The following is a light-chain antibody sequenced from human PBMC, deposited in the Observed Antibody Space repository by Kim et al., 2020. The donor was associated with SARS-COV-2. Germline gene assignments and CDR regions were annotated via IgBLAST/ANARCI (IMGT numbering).Light chain of an antibody. V-gene: IGLV3-19*01. Sequence: ALGQTGRITCQGDSLRSYYASWYQEKTGQAPVLVIYGKNNRPSGIPGRFSGSSSGNTAYLTITGAQAEDEADYYCNARDSSGNHLVFGGGTKLKVL. CDR2: GKN. CDR1: SLRSYY. J-gene: IGLJ3*02. CDR3: NARDSSGNHLV.